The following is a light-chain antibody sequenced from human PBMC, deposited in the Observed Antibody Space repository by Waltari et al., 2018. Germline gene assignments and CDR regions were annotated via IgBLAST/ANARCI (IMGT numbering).Light chain of an antibody. CDR2: KAS. CDR1: QSINTW. J-gene: IGKJ4*01. V-gene: IGKV1-5*03. CDR3: QRYSTYPPT. Sequence: DIQMTQSPSTLSASVGDRITITCLASQSINTWLAWYQQQPGKAPKLLISKASSLETEVPSRFSGSGFGTEFTLTISSLQPDDSATFYCQRYSTYPPTFGGGTKVEIK.